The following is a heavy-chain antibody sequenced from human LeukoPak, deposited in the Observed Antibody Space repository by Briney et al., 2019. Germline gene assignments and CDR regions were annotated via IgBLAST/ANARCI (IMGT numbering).Heavy chain of an antibody. Sequence: PGGSLRLSCAASGFTLDDYGMSWVRQAPGKGLEWVSGINWNGGSTGYADSVKGRFTISRDNAKNSLYLQMNSLRAEDTALYYCARAENYDSSGYYYVVYYFDYWGQGTLVTVSS. CDR3: ARAENYDSSGYYYVVYYFDY. D-gene: IGHD3-22*01. V-gene: IGHV3-20*04. J-gene: IGHJ4*02. CDR1: GFTLDDYG. CDR2: INWNGGST.